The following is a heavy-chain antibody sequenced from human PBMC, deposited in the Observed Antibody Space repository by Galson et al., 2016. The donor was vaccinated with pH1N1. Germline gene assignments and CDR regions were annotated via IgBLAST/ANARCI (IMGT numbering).Heavy chain of an antibody. CDR3: ARTRNYNSGLDI. Sequence: PALVKPPQTLTLTCSVSGISLTTSGMRVNWIRQSPGKALEWLARSDWDDSKFYSTSLRARLSISRDTSKNQVALTLTNMDPVDTATYYCARTRNYNSGLDIWGQGTTVTVSS. V-gene: IGHV2-70*04. J-gene: IGHJ6*02. CDR1: GISLTTSGMR. CDR2: SDWDDSK.